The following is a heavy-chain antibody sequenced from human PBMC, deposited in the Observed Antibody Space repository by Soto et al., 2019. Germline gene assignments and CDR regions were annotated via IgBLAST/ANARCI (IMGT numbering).Heavy chain of an antibody. Sequence: SQTLSLTCAISGDSFSSNSAAWHWIRQSPSRGLEWLGRTYYRSKWYNDYAVSVKSRITINPDTSRNQFSLQLNSVTPEDTAVYYCARGLGVVVVPAATLYWFDPWGQGTLVTVSS. CDR2: TYYRSKWYN. D-gene: IGHD2-2*01. V-gene: IGHV6-1*01. CDR1: GDSFSSNSAA. J-gene: IGHJ5*02. CDR3: ARGLGVVVVPAATLYWFDP.